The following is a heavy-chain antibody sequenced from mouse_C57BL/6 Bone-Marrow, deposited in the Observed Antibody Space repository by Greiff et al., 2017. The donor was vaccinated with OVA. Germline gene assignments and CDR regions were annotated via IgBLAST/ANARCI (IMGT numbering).Heavy chain of an antibody. CDR2: IWSGGST. V-gene: IGHV2-2*01. Sequence: VQLQESGPGLVQPSQSLSITCTVSGFSFTSYGVHWVRQSPGKGLEWLGVIWSGGSTDYNAAFISRLSISKYNSKSQVFFKMNSLQADDTSIYYCARNFITTVVENWYFDVWGTGTTVTVSS. D-gene: IGHD1-1*01. J-gene: IGHJ1*03. CDR1: GFSFTSYG. CDR3: ARNFITTVVENWYFDV.